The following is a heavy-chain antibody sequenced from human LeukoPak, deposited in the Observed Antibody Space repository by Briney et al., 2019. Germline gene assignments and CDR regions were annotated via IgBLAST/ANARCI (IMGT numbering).Heavy chain of an antibody. CDR3: ARSGSGYSYGNWAFDI. V-gene: IGHV3-20*04. J-gene: IGHJ3*02. CDR2: INWNGGST. Sequence: GGSLRLSCAASGFTFDDYGMSWVRQAPGKGLEWVSGINWNGGSTGYADSVKGRFTISRDDAKNSLYLQMNSLRAEDTALYYCARSGSGYSYGNWAFDIWGQGTMVTVSS. D-gene: IGHD5-18*01. CDR1: GFTFDDYG.